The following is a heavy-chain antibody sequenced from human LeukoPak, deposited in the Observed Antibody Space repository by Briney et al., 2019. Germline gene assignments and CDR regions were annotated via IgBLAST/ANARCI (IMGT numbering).Heavy chain of an antibody. Sequence: GGSLRLSCAASGFTFSSYAMHWVRQAPGQGLEYVSAISSNGGSTYYANSVKGRFTISRDNSKNTLYLQMGSLRAEDMAVYYCARVSDYGDYGADYWGQGTLVTVSS. CDR3: ARVSDYGDYGADY. CDR2: ISSNGGST. J-gene: IGHJ4*02. CDR1: GFTFSSYA. V-gene: IGHV3-64*01. D-gene: IGHD4-17*01.